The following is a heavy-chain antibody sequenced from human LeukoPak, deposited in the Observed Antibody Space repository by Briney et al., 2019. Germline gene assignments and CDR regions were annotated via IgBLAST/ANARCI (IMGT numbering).Heavy chain of an antibody. D-gene: IGHD1-1*01. CDR2: ISNGGTTI. Sequence: GGSLRLSCAASGFTFSSHKMHWVRQAPGKGLEWVSYISNGGTTILYADSVRGRFAISRDNSKNTLYLQVNSLRAADTAVYFCAKDVQSWPTYFDYWGQGTLVTVSS. V-gene: IGHV3-48*03. CDR3: AKDVQSWPTYFDY. J-gene: IGHJ4*02. CDR1: GFTFSSHK.